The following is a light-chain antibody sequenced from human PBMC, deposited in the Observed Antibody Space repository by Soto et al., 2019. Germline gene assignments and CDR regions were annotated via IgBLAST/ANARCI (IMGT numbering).Light chain of an antibody. CDR3: QYYSAVWA. J-gene: IGKJ1*01. CDR2: DAS. Sequence: DIQMTQSPSTLSASVGDRVTITCRASQSLSNRLAWYQQKPGKAPKVLIYDASSLESGVPSRFSGSGSGTDFIFTISSLQPDDFATYYCQYYSAVWAFGQGTKVEIK. V-gene: IGKV1-5*01. CDR1: QSLSNR.